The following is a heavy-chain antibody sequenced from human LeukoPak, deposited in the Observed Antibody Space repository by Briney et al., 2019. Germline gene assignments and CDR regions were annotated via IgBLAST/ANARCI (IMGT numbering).Heavy chain of an antibody. J-gene: IGHJ4*02. CDR3: AKGHSSGWYGGVYDY. CDR2: ISWNSDSI. Sequence: GRSLRLSCAASGFNLCDYAMDWVRQASGEGLEWGSGISWNSDSIGYADSVKGRFTISRDNAKNSLYLQMNSLRAEDTALYYCAKGHSSGWYGGVYDYWGQGTLVTVSS. V-gene: IGHV3-9*01. CDR1: GFNLCDYA. D-gene: IGHD6-19*01.